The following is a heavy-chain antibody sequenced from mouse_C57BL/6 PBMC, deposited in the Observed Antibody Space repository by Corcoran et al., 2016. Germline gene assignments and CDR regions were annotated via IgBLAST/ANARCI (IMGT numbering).Heavy chain of an antibody. CDR3: ARRDSTMAMDY. Sequence: EVQLQQSEPELVKPGASVKISCKAYGYTFTDYYLNWVKQSHGKSLEWIGDINPNNGGTSYNQKFKGKATLTVDKSSSTAYMERRSLTSEDSAVYYCARRDSTMAMDYWGQGTSVTVSS. CDR1: GYTFTDYY. CDR2: INPNNGGT. V-gene: IGHV1-26*01. J-gene: IGHJ4*01.